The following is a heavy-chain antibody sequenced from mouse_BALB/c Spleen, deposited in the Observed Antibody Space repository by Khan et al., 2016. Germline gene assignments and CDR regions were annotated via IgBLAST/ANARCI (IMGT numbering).Heavy chain of an antibody. D-gene: IGHD1-1*01. CDR1: GYSLRNYG. CDR3: ARHYYGSRGNYFDY. J-gene: IGHJ2*01. Sequence: QIQLVQSGPELKKPGETVKISCKASGYSLRNYGMNWVKQAPGKGLKWMGWINTYTGEPTYDDDFKGRFAFSLETSANTAYLQINNLKNEDMATYVCARHYYGSRGNYFDYWGQGTTLTVSS. CDR2: INTYTGEP. V-gene: IGHV9-1*02.